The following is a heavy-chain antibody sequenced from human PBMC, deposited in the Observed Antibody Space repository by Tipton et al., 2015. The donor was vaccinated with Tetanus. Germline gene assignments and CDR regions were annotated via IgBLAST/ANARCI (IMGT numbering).Heavy chain of an antibody. D-gene: IGHD3-22*01. CDR2: TWSHGGNI. CDR1: GFIFNSYG. J-gene: IGHJ4*02. CDR3: ARDDDTSGHFRIFDS. V-gene: IGHV3-33*01. Sequence: SGFIFNSYGIHWVRQAPGKGLEWVAVTWSHGGNIYYADSVKGRCAVSRDNSKNTVYLQMNSLSAEDTAVYYCARDDDTSGHFRIFDSLGQGTLLIVSS.